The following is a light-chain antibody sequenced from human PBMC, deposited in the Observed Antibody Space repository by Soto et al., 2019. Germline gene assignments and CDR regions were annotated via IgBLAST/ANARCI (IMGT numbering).Light chain of an antibody. V-gene: IGKV2-24*01. CDR3: MQATQIPPT. CDR2: KTS. J-gene: IGKJ2*01. CDR1: QSLVHSAGNTS. Sequence: DIVMTQTPLSLPVSLGQPASISCRSSQSLVHSAGNTSLSWLQQRPDQPPRLLIYKTSNRFSGVXDXXSGRGEGTEFTLTRSRVEAEDVGVYYCMQATQIPPTFGQGTKLEIK.